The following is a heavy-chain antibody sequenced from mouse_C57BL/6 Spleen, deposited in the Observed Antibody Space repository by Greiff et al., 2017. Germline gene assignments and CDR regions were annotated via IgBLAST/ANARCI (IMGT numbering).Heavy chain of an antibody. CDR1: GYTFTSYW. CDR2: IYPGSGST. Sequence: QVQLKQPGAELVKPGASVKVSCKASGYTFTSYWMHWVKQRPGQGLEWIGDIYPGSGSTNYNEKFKSKATLTVDTSSSTAYMQLSSLTSEDSAVYYCARKANWDDYWGQGTTLTVSS. D-gene: IGHD4-1*01. V-gene: IGHV1-55*01. J-gene: IGHJ2*01. CDR3: ARKANWDDY.